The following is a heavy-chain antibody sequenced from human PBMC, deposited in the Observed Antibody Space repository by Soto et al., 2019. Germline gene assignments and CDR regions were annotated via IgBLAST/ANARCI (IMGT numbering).Heavy chain of an antibody. CDR3: ARWSYLDY. CDR1: GFSFGSYA. J-gene: IGHJ4*02. Sequence: LRLSCAASGFSFGSYALSWVRQAPGKGLEWVSTISGSDGKTFYADSVKGRFSISRDTSQSTLYLQMNSLRADDTAMYYCARWSYLDYWGQGTRVTVS. CDR2: ISGSDGKT. V-gene: IGHV3-23*01. D-gene: IGHD3-3*01.